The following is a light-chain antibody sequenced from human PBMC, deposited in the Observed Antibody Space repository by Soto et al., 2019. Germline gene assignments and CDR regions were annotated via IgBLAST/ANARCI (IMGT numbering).Light chain of an antibody. CDR2: DGN. CDR1: SSNIGAGYD. V-gene: IGLV1-40*01. Sequence: QSALTQPPSVSGAPGQRVTISCTGSSSNIGAGYDVHWYQHLPGTAPKLLIYDGNNRPSGVPDRFSGSKSGTSSSLAITGLQAADEADYYCQSYDSSLSAVLFGGGTKLTVL. CDR3: QSYDSSLSAVL. J-gene: IGLJ2*01.